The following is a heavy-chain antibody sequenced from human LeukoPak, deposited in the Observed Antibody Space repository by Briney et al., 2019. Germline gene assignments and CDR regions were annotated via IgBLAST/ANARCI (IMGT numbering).Heavy chain of an antibody. V-gene: IGHV5-51*01. J-gene: IGHJ5*02. Sequence: GGSLKISCKASGYSFTSYWIGWVRQMPGKGLEWVGIIYAGDSDTRYSPSFQGQVTISADKSINTAYLQWSSLKASDTAMYYCARSLSRVNWFDPWGQGTLVTVSS. CDR3: ARSLSRVNWFDP. CDR1: GYSFTSYW. CDR2: IYAGDSDT.